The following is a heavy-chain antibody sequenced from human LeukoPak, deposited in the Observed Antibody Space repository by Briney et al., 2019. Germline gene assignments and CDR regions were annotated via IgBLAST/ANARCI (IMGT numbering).Heavy chain of an antibody. D-gene: IGHD4-23*01. J-gene: IGHJ3*02. Sequence: GGSLRLSCADSGFSFTIYWMTGVRQAPGKGLEWVANINQDGTEKYYVDSVKGRFTISRDNAKNSLYLQMNSLRVEDTAVYYCARDHYGGNSVAAFDIWGQGTMVTVSS. CDR1: GFSFTIYW. V-gene: IGHV3-7*01. CDR2: INQDGTEK. CDR3: ARDHYGGNSVAAFDI.